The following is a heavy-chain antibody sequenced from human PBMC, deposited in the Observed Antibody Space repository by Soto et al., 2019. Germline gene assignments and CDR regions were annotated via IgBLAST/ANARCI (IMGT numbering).Heavy chain of an antibody. CDR2: ISYDGSNK. D-gene: IGHD3-16*01. CDR3: ATTPLGEDYYYYGMDV. CDR1: GFTFSSYG. J-gene: IGHJ6*02. Sequence: QVQLVESGGGVVQPGRSLRLSCAASGFTFSSYGMHWVRQAPGKGLEWVAVISYDGSNKYYADSVKGRFTISRDNSKNXLYLQMNSLRAEDTAVYYCATTPLGEDYYYYGMDVWGQGTTVTVSS. V-gene: IGHV3-30*03.